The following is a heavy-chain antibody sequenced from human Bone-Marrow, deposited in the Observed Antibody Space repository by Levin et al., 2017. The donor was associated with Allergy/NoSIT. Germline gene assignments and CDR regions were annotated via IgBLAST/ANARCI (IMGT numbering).Heavy chain of an antibody. CDR1: GGTLSSYS. V-gene: IGHV1-69*08. D-gene: IGHD7-27*01. CDR2: IIPILGRT. CDR3: ARVTGDPNYLDS. Sequence: PGESLKISCKASGGTLSSYSISWVRQAPGQGLEWMGRIIPILGRTNHAQKFQGRMTLTADTSTRTVYMELNSLTYDDTAVYYCARVTGDPNYLDSWGQGTQVTVSS. J-gene: IGHJ4*02.